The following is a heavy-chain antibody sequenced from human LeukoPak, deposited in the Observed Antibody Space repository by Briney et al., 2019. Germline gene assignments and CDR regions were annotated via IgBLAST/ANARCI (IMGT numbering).Heavy chain of an antibody. J-gene: IGHJ4*02. CDR3: ARARESNPPYYFDY. D-gene: IGHD1-26*01. CDR2: IWYDGSNK. CDR1: GFTFSSYG. Sequence: PGGSLRLSCAASGFTFSSYGMHWVRQAPGKGLEWVAVIWYDGSNKYYADSVKGRFTVSRDNSKNTLYLQMNSLRAEDTAVYYCARARESNPPYYFDYWGQGTLVTVSS. V-gene: IGHV3-33*01.